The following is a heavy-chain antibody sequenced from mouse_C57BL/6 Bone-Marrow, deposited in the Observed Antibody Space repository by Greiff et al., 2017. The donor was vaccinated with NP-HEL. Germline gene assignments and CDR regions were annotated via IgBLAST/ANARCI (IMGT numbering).Heavy chain of an antibody. D-gene: IGHD2-5*01. CDR3: ARCKMAYHSKGTFAY. CDR1: GYTFTSYW. V-gene: IGHV1-64*01. Sequence: VQLQQPGAELVKPGASVKLSCKASGYTFTSYWMHWVKQRPGQGLEWIGMIHPNSGSTNYNEKFKSKATLTVDKSSSTAYMQLSSLTSEDSAVYYCARCKMAYHSKGTFAYWGQGTLVTVSA. CDR2: IHPNSGST. J-gene: IGHJ3*01.